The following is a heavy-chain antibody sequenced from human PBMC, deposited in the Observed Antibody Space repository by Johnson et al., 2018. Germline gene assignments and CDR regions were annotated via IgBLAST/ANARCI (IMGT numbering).Heavy chain of an antibody. CDR2: ISWNSGSI. CDR1: GFTFDDYA. J-gene: IGHJ3*02. Sequence: VQLVESGGGLVQXGRSLRLXCAASGFTFDDYAMHWVRQAPGKGLEWVSGISWNSGSIGYADSVKGRFTISRDNAKNSLYLQLNSLRAEDTALFYCAKDPSPAYRGGDAFDIWGQGTMVTVSS. D-gene: IGHD4-11*01. V-gene: IGHV3-9*01. CDR3: AKDPSPAYRGGDAFDI.